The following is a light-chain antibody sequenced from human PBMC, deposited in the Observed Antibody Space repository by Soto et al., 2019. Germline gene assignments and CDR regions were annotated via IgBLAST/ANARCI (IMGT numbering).Light chain of an antibody. V-gene: IGKV1-39*01. J-gene: IGKJ1*01. CDR1: QRISSY. Sequence: DIQMTQSPSSLSASVGDRDTITCRASQRISSYLNWYQQKPGKAPKLLIYAASSLQSGVPSRFSGSGSGTDFTLTISSLQPEDFATYYCQQSYSTPQTFGQGTKV. CDR3: QQSYSTPQT. CDR2: AAS.